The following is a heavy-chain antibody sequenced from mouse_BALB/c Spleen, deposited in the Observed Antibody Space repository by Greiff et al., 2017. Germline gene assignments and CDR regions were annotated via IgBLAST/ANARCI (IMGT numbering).Heavy chain of an antibody. Sequence: VQLQQSGPELVKPGASVKMSCKASGYTFTSYVMHWVKQKPGQGLEWIGYINPYNDGTKYNEKFKGKATLTSDKSSSTAYMELSSLTSEDSAVYYCARLYRYPAMDYWGQGTSVTVSS. CDR3: ARLYRYPAMDY. CDR2: INPYNDGT. J-gene: IGHJ4*01. CDR1: GYTFTSYV. V-gene: IGHV1-14*01. D-gene: IGHD2-14*01.